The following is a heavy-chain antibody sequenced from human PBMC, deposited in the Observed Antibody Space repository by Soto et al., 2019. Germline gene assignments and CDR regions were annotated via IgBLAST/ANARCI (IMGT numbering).Heavy chain of an antibody. CDR1: GYSFTSYW. CDR3: ARLGADAQNYYDSRGYPASV. CDR2: IDPSDSYT. V-gene: IGHV5-10-1*01. J-gene: IGHJ6*02. D-gene: IGHD3-22*01. Sequence: GESLKISCKGSGYSFTSYWISWVRQMPGKGLEWMGRIDPSDSYTNYSPSFQGHVTISADKSISTAYLQWSSLKASDTAMYYCARLGADAQNYYDSRGYPASVWGQGTRVTVSS.